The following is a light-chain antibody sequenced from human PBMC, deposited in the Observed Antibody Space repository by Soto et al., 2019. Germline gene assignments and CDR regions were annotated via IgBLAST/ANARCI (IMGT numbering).Light chain of an antibody. V-gene: IGKV1-39*01. Sequence: DIPMTPSPSSLSASVGDRVTITCRASQSISSYLNWYQQKPGKATKLLIYAASSLQSGVPSRFSGSGSGTDFTLTISSLQPEDFATYYCQQSYSTPPWTFGQGTKVEIK. CDR1: QSISSY. J-gene: IGKJ1*01. CDR3: QQSYSTPPWT. CDR2: AAS.